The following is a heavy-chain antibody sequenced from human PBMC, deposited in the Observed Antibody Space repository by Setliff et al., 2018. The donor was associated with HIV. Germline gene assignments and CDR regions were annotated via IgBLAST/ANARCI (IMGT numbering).Heavy chain of an antibody. CDR1: GGTFSSYA. D-gene: IGHD3-3*01. CDR2: INPSGGST. J-gene: IGHJ4*02. CDR3: ARVFYSRGSGYYKGLDY. V-gene: IGHV1-46*01. Sequence: ASVKVSCKASGGTFSSYAISWVRQAPGQGLEWMGIINPSGGSTSYAQKFQGRVTMTRDTSTSTVYMELSSLRSEDTAVYYCARVFYSRGSGYYKGLDYWGQGTLVTVSS.